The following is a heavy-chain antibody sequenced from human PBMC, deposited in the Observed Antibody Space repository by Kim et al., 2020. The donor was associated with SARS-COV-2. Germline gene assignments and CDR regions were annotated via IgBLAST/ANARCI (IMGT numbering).Heavy chain of an antibody. J-gene: IGHJ3*01. CDR3: ARGANTIYVSADIFDV. Sequence: ASVKVSCESSGYTFTDYYIHWVRQAPGQGLEWMGWINPTSGDTNYAQQFQGRVTLTRDTSISTAYMELSSLTSDDTAVYYCARGANTIYVSADIFDVWGQGTLVTVSS. CDR1: GYTFTDYY. V-gene: IGHV1-2*02. CDR2: INPTSGDT. D-gene: IGHD3-10*01.